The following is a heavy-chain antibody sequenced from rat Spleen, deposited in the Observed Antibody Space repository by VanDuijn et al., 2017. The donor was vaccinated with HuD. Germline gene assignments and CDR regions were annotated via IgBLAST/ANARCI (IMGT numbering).Heavy chain of an antibody. Sequence: EVQLVESGGGLVQPGKSLKFSCAASGFTFSDYAMAWVRQAPRKGLEWVATIIYDGTSTYYRDSVKGRFTISRDNAKSTLYLQMNSLRSEDTATYYCARQIHTMGITNYFDYWGQGVMVTVSS. J-gene: IGHJ2*01. CDR2: IIYDGTST. D-gene: IGHD1-9*01. CDR3: ARQIHTMGITNYFDY. CDR1: GFTFSDYA. V-gene: IGHV5-17*01.